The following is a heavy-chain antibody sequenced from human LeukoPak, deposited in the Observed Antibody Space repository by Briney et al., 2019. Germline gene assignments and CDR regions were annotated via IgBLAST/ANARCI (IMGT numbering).Heavy chain of an antibody. V-gene: IGHV4-61*02. CDR3: ARAMVRGVITGNWFDP. CDR1: GGSISSGSYY. Sequence: PSETLSLTCTVSGGSISSGSYYWSWIRQPAGKGLEWIGRIYTGGSTNYNPSLKSRVTISVDTSKNQFSLKLSSVTAADTAVYYCARAMVRGVITGNWFDPWGQGTLVTVSS. CDR2: IYTGGST. D-gene: IGHD3-10*01. J-gene: IGHJ5*02.